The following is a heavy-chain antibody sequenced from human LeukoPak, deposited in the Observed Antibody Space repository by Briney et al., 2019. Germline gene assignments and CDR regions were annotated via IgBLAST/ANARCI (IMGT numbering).Heavy chain of an antibody. CDR2: ISRSGSTI. V-gene: IGHV3-48*03. Sequence: PGGSLRLSCAASGFTFSSYEMNWVRQAPGKGLEWVSFISRSGSTIYYADPVKGRFTISRDNAKNSLYLQMNSLRAEDTALYYCARDYNSGWANIIEYFQHWGQGTLVTVSS. CDR1: GFTFSSYE. CDR3: ARDYNSGWANIIEYFQH. J-gene: IGHJ1*01. D-gene: IGHD6-19*01.